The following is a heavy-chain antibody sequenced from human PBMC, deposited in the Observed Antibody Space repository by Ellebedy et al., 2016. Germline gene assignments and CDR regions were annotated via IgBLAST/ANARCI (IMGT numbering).Heavy chain of an antibody. J-gene: IGHJ5*02. Sequence: GESLKISCAASGFTVSTNYMKWVRQAPGKGLEWVSAIFSDGNTYYADSVKGRFTISRDNSKNTLYHQMNSLRAEDTAVYYCARGVGSGWFDPWGQGTLVTVSS. CDR1: GFTVSTNY. CDR3: ARGVGSGWFDP. D-gene: IGHD2-15*01. V-gene: IGHV3-53*01. CDR2: IFSDGNT.